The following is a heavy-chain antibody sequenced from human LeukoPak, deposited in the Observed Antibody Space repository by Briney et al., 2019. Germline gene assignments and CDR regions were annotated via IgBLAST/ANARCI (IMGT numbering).Heavy chain of an antibody. CDR3: ARVGRGDYVWGSYSFDY. J-gene: IGHJ4*02. V-gene: IGHV4-59*01. CDR1: GDSISSYC. Sequence: PSETLSLTCTVSGDSISSYCWSWIRQPPGKGLERIGYISYSGSTKYNPSLESRVTISVDTSKNQFSLKVDSVTAADTAVYYCARVGRGDYVWGSYSFDYWGQGTLVTVSS. CDR2: ISYSGST. D-gene: IGHD3-16*01.